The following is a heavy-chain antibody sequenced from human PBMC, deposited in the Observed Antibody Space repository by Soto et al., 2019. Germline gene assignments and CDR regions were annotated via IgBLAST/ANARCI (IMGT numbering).Heavy chain of an antibody. V-gene: IGHV4-59*08. J-gene: IGHJ4*02. D-gene: IGHD2-21*01. Sequence: QVQLQESGPGLVKPSETLSLTCTVSGGSLGDVYWTWIRQPPGKGLEWLGYISTTGVTNYNSSLKSRLTMATGASRNQFSLTLSSVTAADTAIYFCARHGGDVVVVRDWGRGTQVTVSS. CDR2: ISTTGVT. CDR1: GGSLGDVY. CDR3: ARHGGDVVVVRD.